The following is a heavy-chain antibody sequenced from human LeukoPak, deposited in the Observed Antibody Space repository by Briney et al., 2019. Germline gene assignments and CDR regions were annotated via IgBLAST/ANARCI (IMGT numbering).Heavy chain of an antibody. CDR1: GGSISSYY. CDR2: IHYSGST. Sequence: SETLSLTCTVSGGSISSYYWSWIRQPPGKGLEWIGDIHYSGSTNYNPSLKSRVTISVDTSKNQFSLRLSSVTAADTAVYYSARLASGSYGPLTPFDYWGQGTLVTVSS. CDR3: ARLASGSYGPLTPFDY. D-gene: IGHD1-26*01. J-gene: IGHJ4*02. V-gene: IGHV4-59*08.